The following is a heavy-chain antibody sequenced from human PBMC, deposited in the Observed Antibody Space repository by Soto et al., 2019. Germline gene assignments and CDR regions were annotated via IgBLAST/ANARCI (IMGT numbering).Heavy chain of an antibody. CDR3: ASYDSSANPGYRVSYFDY. J-gene: IGHJ4*02. Sequence: QVQLQESGPGLVKPSQTLSLTCTVSGGSISSGDYYWSWIRQPPGKGREGIGYIYYSGSTYYNPSLKSRVTISVDTSKNQFSLKLSSVTAADTAVYYCASYDSSANPGYRVSYFDYWGQGTLVTVSS. CDR1: GGSISSGDYY. V-gene: IGHV4-30-4*01. CDR2: IYYSGST. D-gene: IGHD3-22*01.